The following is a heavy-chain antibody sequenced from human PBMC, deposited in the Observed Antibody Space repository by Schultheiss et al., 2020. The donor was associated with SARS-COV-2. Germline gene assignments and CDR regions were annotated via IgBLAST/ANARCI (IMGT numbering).Heavy chain of an antibody. D-gene: IGHD2-21*02. CDR2: IHDSGIT. J-gene: IGHJ1*01. CDR1: GGSSSDYY. CDR3: ARAVSSSGSDSYTEYFQD. V-gene: IGHV4-59*12. Sequence: SETLSLTCTVSGGSSSDYYWSWIRQPPGKGLEWIGFIHDSGITNYNPSLKSRVTISVDTSKNQFSLKLSSVNAADTAVYFCARAVSSSGSDSYTEYFQDWGQGTLVTVSS.